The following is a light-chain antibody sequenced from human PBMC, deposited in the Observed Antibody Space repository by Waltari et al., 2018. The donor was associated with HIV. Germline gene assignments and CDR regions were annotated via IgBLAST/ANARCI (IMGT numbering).Light chain of an antibody. CDR1: SATIGTKY. V-gene: IGLV1-47*01. CDR3: AAWDDSLSGWA. CDR2: KNN. Sequence: QSVLTQPPSASGTPGQRVTISCFGSSATIGTKYVYWYQQLPGTAPKLLIYKNNQRPSGVTDRFSGSKSGTSASLAISGLRSEDEAEYYCAAWDDSLSGWAFGGGTKLTVL. J-gene: IGLJ3*02.